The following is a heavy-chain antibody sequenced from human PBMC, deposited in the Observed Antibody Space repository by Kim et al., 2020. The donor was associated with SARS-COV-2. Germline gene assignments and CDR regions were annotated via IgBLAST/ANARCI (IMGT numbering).Heavy chain of an antibody. Sequence: SETLSLTCTVSGGSISSSSYYWGWIRQPPGKGLEWIGSIYYSGSTYYNPSLKSRVTISVDTSKNQFSLKLSSVTAADTAVYYCARGGYGSGSYWGQGTLVTVSS. J-gene: IGHJ4*02. V-gene: IGHV4-39*01. CDR2: IYYSGST. CDR3: ARGGYGSGSY. D-gene: IGHD3-10*01. CDR1: GGSISSSSYY.